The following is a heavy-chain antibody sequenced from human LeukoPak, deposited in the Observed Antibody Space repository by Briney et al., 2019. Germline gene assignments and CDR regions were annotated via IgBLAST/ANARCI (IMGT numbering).Heavy chain of an antibody. J-gene: IGHJ5*02. CDR2: INPSGGST. CDR1: GYTFTSYY. D-gene: IGHD2-2*01. Sequence: ASVKVSCKASGYTFTSYYMHWVRQAPGQGLEWMGIINPSGGSTSYAQKFQGRVTMTRDMSTSTVCMELSSLRSEDTAVYYCAREGEPIVVVPEGLNWFDPWGQGTLVTVSS. V-gene: IGHV1-46*01. CDR3: AREGEPIVVVPEGLNWFDP.